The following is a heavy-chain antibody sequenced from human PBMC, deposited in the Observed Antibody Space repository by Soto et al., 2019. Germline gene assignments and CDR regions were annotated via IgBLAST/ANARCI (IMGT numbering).Heavy chain of an antibody. V-gene: IGHV3-23*01. CDR2: ITGSGDYT. Sequence: GGSLRLSCAASGFTFSNYAMSWVRQAPGKGMELVSSITGSGDYTYYADSVKGRFTISRDNSKNTLYLQMNSLRAEDTAVYYCAKARYYDSTGYLYYFDYWGQGTLVTVSS. D-gene: IGHD3-22*01. CDR1: GFTFSNYA. CDR3: AKARYYDSTGYLYYFDY. J-gene: IGHJ4*02.